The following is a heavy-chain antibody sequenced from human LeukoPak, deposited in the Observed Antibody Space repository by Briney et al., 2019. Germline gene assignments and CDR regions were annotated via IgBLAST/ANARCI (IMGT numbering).Heavy chain of an antibody. J-gene: IGHJ6*02. D-gene: IGHD5-18*01. Sequence: PGGSLRLSCAASGFTFSSFLMSWVRQAPGKGLQWVANIKQDGSETFYVDSVKGRFTISRDNDKSSLFLQMDSLRAEDTALYYCVREWDTAGMDVWGQGTTVIVSS. CDR3: VREWDTAGMDV. CDR1: GFTFSSFL. CDR2: IKQDGSET. V-gene: IGHV3-7*01.